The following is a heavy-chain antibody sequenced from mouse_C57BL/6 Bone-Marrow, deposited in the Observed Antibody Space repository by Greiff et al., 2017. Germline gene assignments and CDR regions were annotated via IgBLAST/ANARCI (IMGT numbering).Heavy chain of an antibody. D-gene: IGHD2-2*01. V-gene: IGHV1-69*01. CDR2: IDPSDSYT. Sequence: VQLKQPGAELVMPGASVKLSCKASGYTFTSYWMHWVKQRPGQGLEWIGEIDPSDSYTNYNQKFKGKSTLTVDKSSSTAYMQLSSLTSEDSAVYYCARGGYYYAMDYWGQGTSVTVSS. CDR3: ARGGYYYAMDY. J-gene: IGHJ4*01. CDR1: GYTFTSYW.